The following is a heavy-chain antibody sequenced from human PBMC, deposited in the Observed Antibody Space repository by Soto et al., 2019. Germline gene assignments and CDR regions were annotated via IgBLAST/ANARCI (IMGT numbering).Heavy chain of an antibody. Sequence: SETLSLTCTVSGGSISSSSYYWGWIRQPPGKGLEWIGSIYYSGSAYYNPSLKSRVTISVGTSKNQFSLKLSSVTAADTAFYYCATLYGDYVSYWGQGTLVTVSS. V-gene: IGHV4-39*01. CDR1: GGSISSSSYY. CDR2: IYYSGSA. J-gene: IGHJ4*02. D-gene: IGHD4-17*01. CDR3: ATLYGDYVSY.